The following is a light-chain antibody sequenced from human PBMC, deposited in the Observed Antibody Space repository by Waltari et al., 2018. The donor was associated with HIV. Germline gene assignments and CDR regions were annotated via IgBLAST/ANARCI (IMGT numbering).Light chain of an antibody. CDR3: MIWHSSPSGWRV. J-gene: IGLJ1*01. CDR2: YKSDSDK. V-gene: IGLV5-45*01. Sequence: QAVLTQPASLSASPGASASLTCTLRSGINVGIYRIYWYQQKSGSPPQYLLRYKSDSDKQLCAGVPSRFAGSKDAAANAGILLISGLQSEDEADYYCMIWHSSPSGWRVFGTGTKVTVL. CDR1: SGINVGIYR.